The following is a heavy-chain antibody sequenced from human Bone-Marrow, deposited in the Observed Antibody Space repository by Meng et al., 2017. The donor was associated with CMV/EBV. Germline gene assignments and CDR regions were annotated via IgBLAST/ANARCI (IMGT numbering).Heavy chain of an antibody. CDR1: GYILSDYD. D-gene: IGHD5-18*01. Sequence: GQLDEVGVEVKEPGASVKVACKASGYILSDYDIHWVRQAPGQGLEWMGWIHPKNGGTKYAQKFQGRVTMTRDTSISTTYMDLNRLISDDTAVYYCARDPDTPMAFDHWGQGTLVTVSS. J-gene: IGHJ4*02. CDR3: ARDPDTPMAFDH. V-gene: IGHV1-2*02. CDR2: IHPKNGGT.